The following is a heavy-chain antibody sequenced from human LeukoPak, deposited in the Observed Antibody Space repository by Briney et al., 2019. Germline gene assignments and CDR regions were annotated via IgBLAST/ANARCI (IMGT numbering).Heavy chain of an antibody. V-gene: IGHV3-30*03. J-gene: IGHJ4*02. CDR1: GFTFSSYW. D-gene: IGHD3-22*01. CDR3: AREGSSGYYPY. Sequence: GGSLRLSCAASGFTFSSYWMSWVRQAPGKGLEWLAVISYDGSEKHYADPVKGRFTISRDNSKNTVYLQMNSLRDEDTAVYYCAREGSSGYYPYWGQGILVTVSS. CDR2: ISYDGSEK.